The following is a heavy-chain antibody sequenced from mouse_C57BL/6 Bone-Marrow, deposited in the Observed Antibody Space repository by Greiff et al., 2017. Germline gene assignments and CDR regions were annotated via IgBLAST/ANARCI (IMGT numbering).Heavy chain of an antibody. Sequence: EVQLQQSGGGLVQPGGSMKLSCVASGFTFSNYWMNWVRQSPEKGLEWVAQIRLKSDNYATHYAESVKGRFTISREDSKSSVYLQMNNLRAEDTGIYYCTRSAWFAYWGQGTLVTVSA. CDR3: TRSAWFAY. CDR2: IRLKSDNYAT. J-gene: IGHJ3*01. V-gene: IGHV6-3*01. CDR1: GFTFSNYW.